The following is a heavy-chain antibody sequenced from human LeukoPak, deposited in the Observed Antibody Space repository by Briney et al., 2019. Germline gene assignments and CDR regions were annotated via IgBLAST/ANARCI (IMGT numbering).Heavy chain of an antibody. CDR1: GFNFSNYS. D-gene: IGHD6-13*01. Sequence: SGGSLRLSCAASGFNFSNYSMKWVRQAPGKGLEWVSYISSSSSTIYYADSVEGRFTISRDNAKNSLYLQMNSLRAEDTAVYYCTRGYTTDDYWGQGTLVTVSS. J-gene: IGHJ4*02. CDR3: TRGYTTDDY. CDR2: ISSSSSTI. V-gene: IGHV3-48*01.